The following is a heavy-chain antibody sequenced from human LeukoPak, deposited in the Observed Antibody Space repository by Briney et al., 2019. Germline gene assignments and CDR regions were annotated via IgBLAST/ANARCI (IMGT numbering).Heavy chain of an antibody. D-gene: IGHD1-7*01. Sequence: SSETLSLTCTVSGYSISSGYYWGWIRQPPGKGLEWIGSIYHSGSTYYNPSLKSRVTISVDTSKNQFSLKLSSVTAADTAVYYCARAPYNWNFAYYFDYWGQGTLVTVSS. CDR1: GYSISSGYY. V-gene: IGHV4-38-2*02. CDR3: ARAPYNWNFAYYFDY. CDR2: IYHSGST. J-gene: IGHJ4*02.